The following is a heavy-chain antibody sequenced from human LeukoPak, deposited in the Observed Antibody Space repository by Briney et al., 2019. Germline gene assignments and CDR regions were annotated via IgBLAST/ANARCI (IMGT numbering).Heavy chain of an antibody. CDR3: ARHDFRYEGAFDI. Sequence: GESLKISCKGSGYNFNSYWIGWVRRMPGKGLDWMGIIYPGDSDTRYSPSFQGQVTISADKSISTAYLQWSSLKASDTAMYYCARHDFRYEGAFDIWGQGTMVTVSS. V-gene: IGHV5-51*01. J-gene: IGHJ3*02. D-gene: IGHD3/OR15-3a*01. CDR1: GYNFNSYW. CDR2: IYPGDSDT.